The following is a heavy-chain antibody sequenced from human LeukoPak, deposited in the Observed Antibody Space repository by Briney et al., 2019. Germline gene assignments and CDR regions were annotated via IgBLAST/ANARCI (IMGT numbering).Heavy chain of an antibody. Sequence: SETLSLTCTVSGGSISDYYWSWIRQPPGKGLEWIGYIYYSGSTNYNPSLKSRVTILLDTSKNQFSLKLSSVTAADTAVYYCARGIAVVTASYFDYWGQGTLVTVSS. CDR1: GGSISDYY. J-gene: IGHJ4*02. CDR3: ARGIAVVTASYFDY. D-gene: IGHD2-15*01. CDR2: IYYSGST. V-gene: IGHV4-59*01.